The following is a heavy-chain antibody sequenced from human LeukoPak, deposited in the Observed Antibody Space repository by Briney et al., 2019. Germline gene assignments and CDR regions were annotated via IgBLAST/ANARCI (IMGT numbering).Heavy chain of an antibody. CDR1: GYTFNSYY. CDR2: INPSGGST. D-gene: IGHD4-17*01. Sequence: ASVKVSCKSSGYTFNSYYMHWVRQPPGQGLEWMGIINPSGGSTSYAQKFQGRVTMTRDTSTSTVYMELSSLRSEDTAVYYCARESYGEEDNWGQGTLVTVSS. J-gene: IGHJ4*02. CDR3: ARESYGEEDN. V-gene: IGHV1-46*02.